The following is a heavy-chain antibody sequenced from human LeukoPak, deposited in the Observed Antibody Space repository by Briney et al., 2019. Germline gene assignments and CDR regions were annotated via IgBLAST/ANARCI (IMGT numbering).Heavy chain of an antibody. V-gene: IGHV4-59*01. CDR3: ARDLIATGAHWFDP. D-gene: IGHD6-13*01. Sequence: SETLSLTCTVSVDSFRRYYWSWIRHPPGKGREWSGYIHYSGNTNHNTSLKSRVTISVNTSKSQFSLKVTSVTAADTAVYYCARDLIATGAHWFDPWGEGTLVTVSS. J-gene: IGHJ5*02. CDR2: IHYSGNT. CDR1: VDSFRRYY.